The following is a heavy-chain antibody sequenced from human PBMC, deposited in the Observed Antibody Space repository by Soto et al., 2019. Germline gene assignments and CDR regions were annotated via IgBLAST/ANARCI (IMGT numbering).Heavy chain of an antibody. CDR2: ISAYNGNT. CDR1: GYMFVTYG. Sequence: WASVNVSCKASGYMFVTYGINWVRQAPGQGLEWMGWISAYNGNTKYAQNLQGRVTMTTXXXXXXAXMXMXSLRSDDTAVYYCARDLDGSGSYYTDYWG. D-gene: IGHD3-10*01. V-gene: IGHV1-18*01. J-gene: IGHJ4*01. CDR3: ARDLDGSGSYYTDY.